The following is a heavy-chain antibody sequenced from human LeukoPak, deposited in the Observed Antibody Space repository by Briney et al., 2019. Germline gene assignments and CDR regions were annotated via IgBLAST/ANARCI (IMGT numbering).Heavy chain of an antibody. D-gene: IGHD3-16*02. J-gene: IGHJ4*02. V-gene: IGHV3-21*01. CDR2: ISSSSSYI. CDR1: GFTFSSYS. Sequence: GGSLRLSCAASGFTFSSYSMNWVRQAPGKGLEWVSFISSSSSYIYYADSVKGRFTISRDNAKNSLYLQMNSLRAEDTAVYYCARDLATRQRTGLYDSWGQGALVTVSS. CDR3: ARDLATRQRTGLYDS.